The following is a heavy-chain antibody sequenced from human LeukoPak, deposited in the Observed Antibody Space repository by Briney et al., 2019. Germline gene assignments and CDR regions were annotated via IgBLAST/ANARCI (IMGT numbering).Heavy chain of an antibody. CDR2: INPSGGST. Sequence: ASVKVSCKASADTFTSYYMHWVRQAPGQGLEWMAIINPSGGSTSYAQKFQGRVTMTRDMSTSTVYMELSSLRSEDTAVYYCARDRIAVAGAARWFDPWGQGTLVTVSS. J-gene: IGHJ5*02. D-gene: IGHD6-19*01. CDR1: ADTFTSYY. CDR3: ARDRIAVAGAARWFDP. V-gene: IGHV1-46*01.